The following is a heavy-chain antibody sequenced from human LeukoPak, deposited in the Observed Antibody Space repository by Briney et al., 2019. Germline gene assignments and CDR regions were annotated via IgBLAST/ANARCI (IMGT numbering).Heavy chain of an antibody. Sequence: GVSLRLSCAASGFSFSSHAMCWVRQARGKGLEWVSSIDISGGSTYYADSVQGRFTISRDNSKNTLYLQMNSLRAEDTALYYCANEVRPNDYWGQGTLVTVSS. CDR3: ANEVRPNDY. D-gene: IGHD4/OR15-4a*01. CDR1: GFSFSSHA. J-gene: IGHJ4*02. CDR2: IDISGGST. V-gene: IGHV3-23*01.